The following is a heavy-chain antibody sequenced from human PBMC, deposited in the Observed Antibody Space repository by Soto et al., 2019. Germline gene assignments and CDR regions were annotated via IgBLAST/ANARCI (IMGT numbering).Heavy chain of an antibody. CDR2: IGTAGDT. V-gene: IGHV3-13*01. D-gene: IGHD2-15*01. J-gene: IGHJ4*01. CDR1: GFTFSGFD. Sequence: PGGSLRLSCEASGFTFSGFDMHWVRQPTGKGLEWVSTIGTAGDTYYAVSVKGRFTISRDNAKNSLSLQMNSLRAGDTAVYFCARGQEVGAHFFDSWRQETQVNVSS. CDR3: ARGQEVGAHFFDS.